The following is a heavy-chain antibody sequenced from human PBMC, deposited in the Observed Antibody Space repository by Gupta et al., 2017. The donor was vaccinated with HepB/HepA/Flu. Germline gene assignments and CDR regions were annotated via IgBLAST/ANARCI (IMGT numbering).Heavy chain of an antibody. D-gene: IGHD3-3*01. J-gene: IGHJ4*02. CDR1: GFTFGSYG. CDR2: ISYDGSNK. CDR3: ATPPGGGFFYFDY. Sequence: QVQLVESGGGVVQPGRSLRLSCAASGFTFGSYGMHWVRQAPGKGLEWVAVISYDGSNKYYVDSVKGRFTISRDNSKNTLYLQMNSLRAEDTAVYYCATPPGGGFFYFDYWGQGTLVTVSS. V-gene: IGHV3-30*03.